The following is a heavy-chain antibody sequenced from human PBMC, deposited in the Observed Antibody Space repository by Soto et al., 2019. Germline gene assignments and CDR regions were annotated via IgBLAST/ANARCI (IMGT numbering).Heavy chain of an antibody. CDR1: GGSISSSSYY. CDR2: IYYSGST. CDR3: ARLRGSTMIVVGTNYGKYYFDY. V-gene: IGHV4-39*01. D-gene: IGHD3-22*01. Sequence: SETLSLTCTFSGGSISSSSYYWGWIRQPPGKGLEWIGSIYYSGSTYYNPSLKSRVTISVDTSKNQFSLKLSSVTAADTAVYYCARLRGSTMIVVGTNYGKYYFDYWGQGTLVTVSS. J-gene: IGHJ4*02.